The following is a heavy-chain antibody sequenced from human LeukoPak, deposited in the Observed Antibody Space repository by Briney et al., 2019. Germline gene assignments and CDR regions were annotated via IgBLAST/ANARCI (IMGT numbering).Heavy chain of an antibody. CDR1: GFTFSSYG. CDR2: IRYDGSNK. Sequence: GGSLRLSCAASGFTFSSYGMHWVRQAPGKGLEWVAFIRYDGSNKYYADSVKGRFTISRDNSKNTLYLQMNSLRAEDTAVYYCARGYVSSNWYKEDAFDVWGQGTMVTVSS. CDR3: ARGYVSSNWYKEDAFDV. J-gene: IGHJ3*01. D-gene: IGHD6-13*01. V-gene: IGHV3-30*02.